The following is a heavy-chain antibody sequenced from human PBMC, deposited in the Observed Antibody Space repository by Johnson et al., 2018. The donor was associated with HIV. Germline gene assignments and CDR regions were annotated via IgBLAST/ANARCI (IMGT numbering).Heavy chain of an antibody. Sequence: VQLVESGGGLVQPGGSLRLSCAASGFTFSSYDMHWVRQATGKGLEWVSAIGTAGDTYYPGSVKGRFTISRDNSKNTLYLQMNSLRAEDTAVYYCARSIVGAIVDAFDMWGQATMVTVSS. V-gene: IGHV3-13*01. J-gene: IGHJ3*02. CDR1: GFTFSSYD. D-gene: IGHD1-26*01. CDR3: ARSIVGAIVDAFDM. CDR2: IGTAGDT.